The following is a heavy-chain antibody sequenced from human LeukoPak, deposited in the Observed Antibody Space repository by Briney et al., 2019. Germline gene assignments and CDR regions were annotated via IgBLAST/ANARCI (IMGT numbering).Heavy chain of an antibody. Sequence: GGSLRLSCAASGFTFSSYGMHWVRQAPGKGLEWVAVISYDGSNKYYADSVKGRFTISRDNSKNTLYLQMNSLRAEDTAVYYCAKERTPSWFGELSPPFDYWGQGTLVTVSS. J-gene: IGHJ4*02. CDR1: GFTFSSYG. CDR2: ISYDGSNK. D-gene: IGHD3-10*01. V-gene: IGHV3-30*18. CDR3: AKERTPSWFGELSPPFDY.